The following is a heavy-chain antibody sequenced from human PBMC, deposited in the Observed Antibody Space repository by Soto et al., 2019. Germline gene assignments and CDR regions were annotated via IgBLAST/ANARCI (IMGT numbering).Heavy chain of an antibody. D-gene: IGHD2-2*01. CDR2: IIPILGIA. Sequence: GASVKVSCKASGGTFSSYTISWVRQAPGQGLEWMGRIIPILGIANYAQKFQGRVTITADKSTSTAYMELSSLRSEDTAVYYCARVIQDIVLVPPLDLCAPWAQEPLVTASS. V-gene: IGHV1-69*02. CDR3: ARVIQDIVLVPPLDLCAP. CDR1: GGTFSSYT. J-gene: IGHJ5*02.